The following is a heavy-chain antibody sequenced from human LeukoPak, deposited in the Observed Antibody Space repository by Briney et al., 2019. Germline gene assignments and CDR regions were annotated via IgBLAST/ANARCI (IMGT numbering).Heavy chain of an antibody. V-gene: IGHV3-23*01. Sequence: GGSLRLSCAASGFTFSSYAMSWVRQAPGKGLEWVSAISGSGGSTYFADSVKGRFTISRDNSKNTLYLQMNSLRAEDTAVYYCAKDVVVVVAAAHAFDIWGQGTMVTVSS. CDR1: GFTFSSYA. D-gene: IGHD2-15*01. J-gene: IGHJ3*02. CDR2: ISGSGGST. CDR3: AKDVVVVVAAAHAFDI.